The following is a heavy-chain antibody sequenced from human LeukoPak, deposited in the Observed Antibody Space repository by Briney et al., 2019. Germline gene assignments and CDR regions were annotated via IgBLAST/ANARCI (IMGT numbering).Heavy chain of an antibody. J-gene: IGHJ4*02. D-gene: IGHD3-22*01. V-gene: IGHV1-69*13. CDR3: ARGLASSGYYWD. CDR2: IIPIFGTA. CDR1: GGTFSSYA. Sequence: SVKVSCKASGGTFSSYAISWVRQAPGQGLEWMGGIIPIFGTANYAQKFQGRVTITADESTSTVYMELSSLRSEDAAVYYCARGLASSGYYWDWGQGTLVTVSS.